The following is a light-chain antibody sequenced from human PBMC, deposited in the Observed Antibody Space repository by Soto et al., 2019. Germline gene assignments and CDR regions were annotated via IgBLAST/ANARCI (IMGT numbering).Light chain of an antibody. CDR1: SSDVGGYNY. Sequence: QSALTQPASVSGSPGQSITISCTGTSSDVGGYNYVSWYQQHPGKAPKRMIYEVNKRPSGVPDRFSGSKSGNTASLTVSGLQAEDEADYYCSSYAGSSNVFGTGTKLTLL. CDR2: EVN. CDR3: SSYAGSSNV. V-gene: IGLV2-8*01. J-gene: IGLJ1*01.